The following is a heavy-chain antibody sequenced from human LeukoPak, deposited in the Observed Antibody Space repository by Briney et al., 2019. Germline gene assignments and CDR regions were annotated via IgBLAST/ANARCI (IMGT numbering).Heavy chain of an antibody. J-gene: IGHJ4*02. D-gene: IGHD4-11*01. CDR3: ARRARTTVTFDY. CDR2: IIPIFGPA. V-gene: IGHV1-69*01. Sequence: MGGIIPIFGPANYSQKFQGRVTITADESKRTAYMELSSLRSEDTAVYYCARRARTTVTFDYWGQGTLVTVSS.